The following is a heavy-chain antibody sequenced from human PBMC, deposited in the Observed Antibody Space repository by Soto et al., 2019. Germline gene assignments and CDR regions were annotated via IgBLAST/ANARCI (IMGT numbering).Heavy chain of an antibody. D-gene: IGHD3-10*01. CDR1: GFTFSSYA. V-gene: IGHV3-23*01. CDR2: ISGSGGST. J-gene: IGHJ5*02. CDR3: AKDRSTYYLVPPFDP. Sequence: GGSLRLSCAASGFTFSSYAMSWVRQAPGKGLEWVSAISGSGGSTYYADSVRGRFTISRDNSKNTLYLQMNSLRAEDTAVYYCAKDRSTYYLVPPFDPWGQGTLVTVSS.